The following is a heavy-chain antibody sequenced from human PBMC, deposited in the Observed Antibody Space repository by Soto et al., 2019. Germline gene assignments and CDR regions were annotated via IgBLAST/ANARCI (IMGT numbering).Heavy chain of an antibody. CDR1: GYSFTSYW. Sequence: HGESLKISCKGSGYSFTSYWISWVRQMPGKGLEWMGRIDPSDSYTNYSPSFQGHVTISADKSISTAYLQWSSLKASDTAMYYCARQQLVRSPPPYYYGMDVWGQGTTVTVSS. CDR2: IDPSDSYT. CDR3: ARQQLVRSPPPYYYGMDV. V-gene: IGHV5-10-1*01. D-gene: IGHD6-6*01. J-gene: IGHJ6*02.